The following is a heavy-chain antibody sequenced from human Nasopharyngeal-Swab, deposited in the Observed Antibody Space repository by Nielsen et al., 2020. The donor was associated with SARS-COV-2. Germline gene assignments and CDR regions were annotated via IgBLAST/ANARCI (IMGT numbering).Heavy chain of an antibody. D-gene: IGHD3-22*01. CDR3: PRRYYYEDY. J-gene: IGHJ4*02. V-gene: IGHV3-23*01. CDR2: INNSGGNT. CDR1: GFTFRSYA. Sequence: GGSLRLSCAASGFTFRSYAMSWVRQAPGRGLEWVSTINNSGGNTHYADSVKGHFTISRDNSKNTLYLQMSSLRAEDTDVYYCPRRYYYEDYWGQGTLVTVSS.